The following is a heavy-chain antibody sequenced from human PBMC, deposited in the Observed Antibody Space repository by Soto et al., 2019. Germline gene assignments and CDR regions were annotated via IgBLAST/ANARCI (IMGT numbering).Heavy chain of an antibody. CDR1: GYNYNSHS. CDR2: INPNTGNP. D-gene: IGHD1-26*01. J-gene: IGHJ4*02. CDR3: ARDRASGSFDY. V-gene: IGHV7-4-1*01. Sequence: QVQLVQSGSESMQPGASVKVSCKGSGYNYNSHSINWLRQAPGQGLEWMGWINPNTGNPTSEQGFTGRFVFSVDTSVSTVYLQIFSLKADDSAGYYCARDRASGSFDYWGQGTLVTVSS.